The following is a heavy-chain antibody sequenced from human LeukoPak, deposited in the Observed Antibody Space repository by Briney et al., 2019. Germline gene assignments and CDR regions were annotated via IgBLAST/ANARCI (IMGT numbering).Heavy chain of an antibody. V-gene: IGHV4-39*01. CDR3: ARHLEQQQWDDAFDI. CDR2: IYYSGSI. J-gene: IGHJ3*02. D-gene: IGHD6-13*01. CDR1: GGSISSSSYY. Sequence: SETLSLTCTVSGGSISSSSYYWGWIRQPPGNGLEWIGSIYYSGSIYYNPSLKSRVTISVDTSKNQFSLKLSSVTAADTAVYYCARHLEQQQWDDAFDIWGQGTMVTVSS.